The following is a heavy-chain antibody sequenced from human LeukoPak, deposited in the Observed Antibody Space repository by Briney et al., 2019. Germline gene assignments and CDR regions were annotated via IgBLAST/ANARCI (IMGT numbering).Heavy chain of an antibody. CDR2: INPNSGGT. J-gene: IGHJ4*02. CDR1: GYAFTGYY. Sequence: ASVKVSCKASGYAFTGYYMHWVRQAPGQGLEWMGRINPNSGGTNYAQKFQGRVTVTRDTSISTAYMELSRLRSDDTAVYYCARVATVTTADYWGQGTLVTVSS. CDR3: ARVATVTTADY. V-gene: IGHV1-2*06. D-gene: IGHD4-17*01.